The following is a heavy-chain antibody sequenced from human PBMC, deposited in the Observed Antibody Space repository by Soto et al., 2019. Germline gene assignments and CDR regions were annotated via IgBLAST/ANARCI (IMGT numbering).Heavy chain of an antibody. J-gene: IGHJ4*02. Sequence: QVQLVQSGAEVKKPGSSVKVSCKASGGTFSSYISWVRQAPGQGLEWMGRIIHILGIANYAQKFQGKVTITADKSTSTAYMELSSLRSEDTAVYYCANLATADTLDYWGQGTLVTVSS. D-gene: IGHD6-13*01. V-gene: IGHV1-69*02. CDR1: GGTFSSY. CDR3: ANLATADTLDY. CDR2: IIHILGIA.